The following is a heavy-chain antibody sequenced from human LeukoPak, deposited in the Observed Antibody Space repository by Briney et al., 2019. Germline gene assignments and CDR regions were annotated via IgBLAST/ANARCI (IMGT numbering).Heavy chain of an antibody. CDR1: GGSFSGYY. D-gene: IGHD3-3*01. CDR3: AREGLRFWGFDP. CDR2: INHSGST. Sequence: PSETLSLTCAVYGGSFSGYYWSWIRQPPGKGLEWNGEINHSGSTNYNPSLKSRVTISVDTSKNQFSLKLSSVTAADTAVYYCAREGLRFWGFDPWGQGTLVTVSS. J-gene: IGHJ5*02. V-gene: IGHV4-34*01.